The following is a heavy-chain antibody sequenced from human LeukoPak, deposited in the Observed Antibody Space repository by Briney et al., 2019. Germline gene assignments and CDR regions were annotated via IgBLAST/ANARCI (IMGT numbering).Heavy chain of an antibody. D-gene: IGHD3-10*01. CDR2: ISWNSGSI. Sequence: GGSLRLSCAASGFSFSSYAMHWVRQAPGKGLEWVSGISWNSGSIGYADSVKGRFTISRDNAKNSLYLQMNSLRAEDTALYYCAKDQRPYYYGSGQYFQHWGQGTLVTVSS. J-gene: IGHJ1*01. CDR1: GFSFSSYA. CDR3: AKDQRPYYYGSGQYFQH. V-gene: IGHV3-9*01.